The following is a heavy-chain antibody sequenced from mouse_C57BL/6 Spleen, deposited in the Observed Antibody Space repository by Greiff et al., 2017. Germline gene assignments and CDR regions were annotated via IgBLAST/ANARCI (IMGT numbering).Heavy chain of an antibody. CDR3: ARSTPRLAWFAY. D-gene: IGHD2-1*01. Sequence: VQLKESGAELVKPGASVKISCKASGYAFSSYWMNWVKQRPGKGLEWIGQIYPGDGDTNYNGKFKGKATLTADKSSSTAYMQLSSLTSEDSAVYFCARSTPRLAWFAYWGQGTLVTVSA. CDR1: GYAFSSYW. J-gene: IGHJ3*01. CDR2: IYPGDGDT. V-gene: IGHV1-80*01.